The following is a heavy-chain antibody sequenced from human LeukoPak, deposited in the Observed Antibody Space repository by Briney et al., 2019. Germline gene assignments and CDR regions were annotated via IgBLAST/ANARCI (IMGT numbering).Heavy chain of an antibody. CDR3: ARVRSAVTGGAFDI. J-gene: IGHJ3*02. D-gene: IGHD6-19*01. V-gene: IGHV1-2*02. Sequence: ASVKVSCKASGYTFTGYYMHWVRQAPGQGLEWMGWINPNSGGTNYAQKFQGRVTMTRDTSISTAYMELSRLRSDDTAVYYCARVRSAVTGGAFDIWGQGTMVTVSS. CDR2: INPNSGGT. CDR1: GYTFTGYY.